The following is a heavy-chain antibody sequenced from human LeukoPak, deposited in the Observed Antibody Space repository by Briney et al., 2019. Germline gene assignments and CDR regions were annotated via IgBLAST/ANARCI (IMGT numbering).Heavy chain of an antibody. J-gene: IGHJ6*03. V-gene: IGHV3-23*01. CDR1: GFTFSSYA. D-gene: IGHD3-10*01. Sequence: GGSLRLSCAASGFTFSSYAMSWVRQAPGKGLEWVSAISGSGGSTYYADSVKGRFTISRDNSKNTLYLQMNSLRDEDTAMFYCAKDGSRSREVFPYYYGSGRLQYMDVWGKGTTVIISS. CDR2: ISGSGGST. CDR3: AKDGSRSREVFPYYYGSGRLQYMDV.